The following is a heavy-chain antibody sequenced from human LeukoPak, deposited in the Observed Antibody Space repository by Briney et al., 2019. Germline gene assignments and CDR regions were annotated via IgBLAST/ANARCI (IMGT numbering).Heavy chain of an antibody. Sequence: SETLSPTCAVYGGSFSNYYLSWVRQPPGKGLEWIGEITHHGGTNYNPSLKSRVTISVDTSKNQFSLKLSSVAAADTAVYYCAPIFGDYSDFDSWGQGTLVTVSS. V-gene: IGHV4-34*01. CDR2: ITHHGGT. J-gene: IGHJ4*02. CDR1: GGSFSNYY. CDR3: APIFGDYSDFDS. D-gene: IGHD4-17*01.